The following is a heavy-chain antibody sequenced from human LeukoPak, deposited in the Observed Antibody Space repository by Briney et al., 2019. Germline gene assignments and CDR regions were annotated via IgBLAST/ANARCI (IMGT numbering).Heavy chain of an antibody. J-gene: IGHJ4*02. V-gene: IGHV3-21*01. CDR1: GFTFSSYS. CDR3: ASYRRFDIAAAPSPLY. D-gene: IGHD6-13*01. CDR2: IISSSSYI. Sequence: GGSLRLSCAASGFTFSSYSMNWVRQAPGEGLEWVSSIISSSSYIYYADSVKGRFTISRDNAKNSLYLQMNSLRAEDTAVYYCASYRRFDIAAAPSPLYWGQGTLVTVSS.